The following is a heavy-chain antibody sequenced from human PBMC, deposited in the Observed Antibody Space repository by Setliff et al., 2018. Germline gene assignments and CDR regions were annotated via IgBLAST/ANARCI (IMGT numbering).Heavy chain of an antibody. D-gene: IGHD6-25*01. CDR2: INSYNFNT. CDR1: GFTFTDYG. J-gene: IGHJ4*02. CDR3: ARAGLAAAGRKGVFDH. Sequence: ASVKVSCKSSGFTFTDYGITWVRQVPGQGLEWMGWINSYNFNTQYAQKFQGRVTVTTDTSTTTVYMELNSLTSDDTAVYYCARAGLAAAGRKGVFDHWGQGTLVTVSS. V-gene: IGHV1-18*01.